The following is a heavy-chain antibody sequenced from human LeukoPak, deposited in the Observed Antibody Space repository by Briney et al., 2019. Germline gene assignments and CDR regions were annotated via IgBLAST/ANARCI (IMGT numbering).Heavy chain of an antibody. J-gene: IGHJ6*02. CDR3: ATYDNWVAGDV. V-gene: IGHV3-7*01. D-gene: IGHD1-1*01. CDR1: AFMFSDYW. CDR2: INKDGSEE. Sequence: GGSLRLSCAASAFMFSDYWMSWVRQAPGKGPEWVASINKDGSEEYYADSVKGRFTASRDNAKNSLFLQMNNLRVEDTAIYYCATYDNWVAGDVWGQGTTVSVSS.